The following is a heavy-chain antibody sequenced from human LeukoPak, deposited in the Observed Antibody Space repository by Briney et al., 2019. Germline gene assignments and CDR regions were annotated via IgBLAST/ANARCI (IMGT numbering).Heavy chain of an antibody. V-gene: IGHV5-51*01. CDR1: GYSFTSYW. J-gene: IGHJ4*02. Sequence: GESLQISCQGSGYSFTSYWIGWVRQMPGKGLEWMGIIYPGDSDTRYSPSFQGQVTISADKSISTAYLQWSSLKASDTAMYYCARVATYYYDSSGYYCDDWGQETLVTVSS. CDR2: IYPGDSDT. D-gene: IGHD3-22*01. CDR3: ARVATYYYDSSGYYCDD.